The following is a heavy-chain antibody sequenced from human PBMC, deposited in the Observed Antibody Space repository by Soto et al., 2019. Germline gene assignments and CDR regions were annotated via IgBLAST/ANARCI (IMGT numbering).Heavy chain of an antibody. CDR2: INHSGST. CDR3: ARVNGWNFYSAVLYYYYGMDV. Sequence: SETLSLTCAVYGGSFSGCYWSWIRQPPGKGLEWIGEINHSGSTNYNPSLKSRVTISVDTSKNQFSLRLSSVTAADTAVYYCARVNGWNFYSAVLYYYYGMDVWGQGTTVTVSS. D-gene: IGHD1-7*01. CDR1: GGSFSGCY. J-gene: IGHJ6*02. V-gene: IGHV4-34*01.